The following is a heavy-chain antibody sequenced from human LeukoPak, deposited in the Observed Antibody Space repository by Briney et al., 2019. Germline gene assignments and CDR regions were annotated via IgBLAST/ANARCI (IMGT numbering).Heavy chain of an antibody. CDR3: ARGRSYIRNWFDP. CDR1: GGSISSSSYY. J-gene: IGHJ5*02. V-gene: IGHV4-39*07. CDR2: IYYSGST. D-gene: IGHD3-10*01. Sequence: HSETLSLTCTVSGGSISSSSYYWGWIRQPPGKGLEWIGSIYYSGSTNYNPSLKSRVTISIDKSKNQFSLSLTSVTAADTAVYYCARGRSYIRNWFDPWGQGTLVTVSS.